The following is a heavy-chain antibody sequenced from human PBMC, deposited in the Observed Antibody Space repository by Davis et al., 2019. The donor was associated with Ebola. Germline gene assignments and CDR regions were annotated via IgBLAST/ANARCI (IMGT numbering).Heavy chain of an antibody. CDR3: ARSGDIVVVVAAWDFDY. CDR2: ISAYNGNT. V-gene: IGHV1-18*01. CDR1: GGTFSSYG. Sequence: AASVKVSCKASGGTFSSYGISWVRQAPGQGLEWMGWISAYNGNTNYAQKLQGRVTMTTDTSTSTAYMELRSLRSDDTAVYYCARSGDIVVVVAAWDFDYWGQGTLVTVSS. D-gene: IGHD2-15*01. J-gene: IGHJ4*02.